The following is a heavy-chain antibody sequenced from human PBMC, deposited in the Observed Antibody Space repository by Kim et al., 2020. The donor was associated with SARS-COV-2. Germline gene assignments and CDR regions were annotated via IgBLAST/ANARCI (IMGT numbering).Heavy chain of an antibody. CDR2: IKSDGSST. CDR1: GFTFSSYW. V-gene: IGHV3-74*01. D-gene: IGHD2-15*01. Sequence: GGSLRLSCAASGFTFSSYWMHWVRQAPGKGLVWVSRIKSDGSSTSYADSVKGRFTIPRDNAKNTLYLQMNSLRAEDTAVYYCASLVCSGGSCPSPDLDY. CDR3: ASLVCSGGSCPSPDLDY. J-gene: IGHJ4*01.